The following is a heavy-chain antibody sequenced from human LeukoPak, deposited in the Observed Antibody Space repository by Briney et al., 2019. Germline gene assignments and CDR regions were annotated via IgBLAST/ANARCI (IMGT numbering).Heavy chain of an antibody. J-gene: IGHJ4*02. V-gene: IGHV3-48*04. D-gene: IGHD6-13*01. CDR2: ISSRSSTI. CDR1: GFTSSSYS. CDR3: AKYFSSWSFDY. Sequence: PGGSLRLSCSASGFTSSSYSMNWVRQAPGKGLEWVSYISSRSSTIYYPDSVKGRFTISRDNAKNSLYLQMNSLRAEDTAVYYCAKYFSSWSFDYWGQGTLVTVSS.